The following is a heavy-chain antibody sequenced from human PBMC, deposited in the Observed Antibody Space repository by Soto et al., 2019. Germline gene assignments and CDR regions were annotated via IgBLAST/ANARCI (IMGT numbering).Heavy chain of an antibody. Sequence: ASVKVSCKAAAYTFTSYGITWVRHAIGQGLEWMGWISANNGNTNYAQKFRGRVTMTEGTSTDTAYMELSSLRSEDTALYYCAIGLTALDSYGMDVWGQGTTVTVSS. CDR1: AYTFTSYG. J-gene: IGHJ6*02. D-gene: IGHD3-16*01. CDR2: ISANNGNT. V-gene: IGHV1-18*04. CDR3: AIGLTALDSYGMDV.